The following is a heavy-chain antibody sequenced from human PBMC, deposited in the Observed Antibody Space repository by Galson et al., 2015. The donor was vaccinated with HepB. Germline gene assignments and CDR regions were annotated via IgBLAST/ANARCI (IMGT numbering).Heavy chain of an antibody. J-gene: IGHJ1*01. Sequence: SLRLSCAASTFIFSTYSMNWVRQAPGKGLEWVSYISSSSTHMSYADSVKGRFTISRDDAKNSLYLQMSSLRAEDTAVYYCARDRPPGIAAAGSFQYWGQGTLVTVSS. D-gene: IGHD6-13*01. CDR3: ARDRPPGIAAAGSFQY. V-gene: IGHV3-21*05. CDR2: ISSSSTHM. CDR1: TFIFSTYS.